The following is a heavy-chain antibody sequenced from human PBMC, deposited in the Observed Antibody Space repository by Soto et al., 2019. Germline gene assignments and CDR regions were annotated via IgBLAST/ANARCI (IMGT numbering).Heavy chain of an antibody. V-gene: IGHV3-23*01. CDR3: AKGGYYDILTGYFFDY. D-gene: IGHD3-9*01. Sequence: GGSLRLSCAASGFTFSSYAMSWVRQAPGKGLEWVSAISGSGGSTYYADSVKGRFTISRDNSKNTLYLQMNSLRAEDTAVYYCAKGGYYDILTGYFFDYWGQGTLVTVSS. CDR2: ISGSGGST. CDR1: GFTFSSYA. J-gene: IGHJ4*02.